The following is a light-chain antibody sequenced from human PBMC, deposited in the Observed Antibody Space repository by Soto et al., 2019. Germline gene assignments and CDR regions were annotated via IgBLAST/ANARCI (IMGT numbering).Light chain of an antibody. CDR2: RVN. Sequence: QSALTQPPSASGSPGQSVTISCAGTSSDVGAYNSVSWYQQHPGKAPKLMIYRVNERPSGVPNRFSGSKSGNTASLTVSGLQAEDEADYYCSSYPGSYIVYVFGTGTKLTVL. J-gene: IGLJ1*01. CDR1: SSDVGAYNS. CDR3: SSYPGSYIVYV. V-gene: IGLV2-8*01.